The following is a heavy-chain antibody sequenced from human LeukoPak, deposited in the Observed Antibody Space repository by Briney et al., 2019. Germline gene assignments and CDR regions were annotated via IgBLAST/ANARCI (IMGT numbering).Heavy chain of an antibody. J-gene: IGHJ4*02. CDR3: ARGLGDTGNFDY. D-gene: IGHD1-26*01. CDR2: MNPNSGNT. CDR1: GYTFTSYD. Sequence: ASVKVSCKASGYTFTSYDINWVRQATGQGLEWMGWMNPNSGNTGYAQKFQGRVTMTRNTSISTAYMELSSLRSEDTAVYYCARGLGDTGNFDYWGQGTLVTVSS. V-gene: IGHV1-8*01.